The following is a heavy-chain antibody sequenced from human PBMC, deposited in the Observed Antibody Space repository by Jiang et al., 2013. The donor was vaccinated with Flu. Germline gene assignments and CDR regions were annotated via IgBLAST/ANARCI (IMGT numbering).Heavy chain of an antibody. CDR3: ARAGLLGSSGPYFDY. J-gene: IGHJ4*02. D-gene: IGHD6-19*01. Sequence: VRQAPGQGLEWMGWINPNSGDTNYAQKFQGRVTMTRDTSISTAYMDLSRLRSDDTAVYYCARAGLLGSSGPYFDYWDQGTLVTVSS. V-gene: IGHV1-2*02. CDR2: INPNSGDT.